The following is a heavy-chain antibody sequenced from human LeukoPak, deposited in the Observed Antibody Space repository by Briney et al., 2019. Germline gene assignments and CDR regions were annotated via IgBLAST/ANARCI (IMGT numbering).Heavy chain of an antibody. V-gene: IGHV3-74*03. CDR1: GFTFSTYW. CDR2: INGDGSTT. D-gene: IGHD3-10*01. J-gene: IGHJ4*02. Sequence: PGGSLRLSCTASGFTFSTYWINWVRQSPGKGLVWVALINGDGSTTTHADSVKGRFTISRANAKNTAYLQMNSLRDEDTAVYFCARDYAGSPDYWGQGTLVTVSA. CDR3: ARDYAGSPDY.